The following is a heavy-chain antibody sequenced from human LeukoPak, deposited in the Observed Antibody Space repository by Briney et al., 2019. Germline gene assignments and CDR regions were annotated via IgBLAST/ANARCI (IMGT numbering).Heavy chain of an antibody. CDR2: ISASGNST. CDR1: GFTFSTYA. V-gene: IGHV3-23*01. Sequence: GGSLRLSCAASGFTFSTYAMSWVRQAPAKGLEWVSAISASGNSTYYADSVKGRFTISRDNARNSLTLQMNGLRAEDTALYYCARDGKQHLARFYFDCWGQGALVTVSS. J-gene: IGHJ4*02. D-gene: IGHD1/OR15-1a*01. CDR3: ARDGKQHLARFYFDC.